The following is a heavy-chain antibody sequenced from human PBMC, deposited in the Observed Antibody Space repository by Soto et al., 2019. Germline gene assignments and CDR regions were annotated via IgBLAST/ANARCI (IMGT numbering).Heavy chain of an antibody. V-gene: IGHV5-10-1*01. D-gene: IGHD3-16*02. Sequence: PGESLKISCKGSGYSFTSYWISWVRQMPGKGLEWMGRIDPSDSYTNYSPSFQGHVTISADKSISTAYLQWSSLKASDTAMYYCARHLGELSLYGPNFDYWGQGTLVTVS. CDR1: GYSFTSYW. CDR2: IDPSDSYT. CDR3: ARHLGELSLYGPNFDY. J-gene: IGHJ4*02.